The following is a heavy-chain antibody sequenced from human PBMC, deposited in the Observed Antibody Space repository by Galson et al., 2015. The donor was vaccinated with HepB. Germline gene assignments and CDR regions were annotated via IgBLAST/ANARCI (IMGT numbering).Heavy chain of an antibody. J-gene: IGHJ5*02. D-gene: IGHD6-13*01. CDR3: ARGYSSSWTGFLDWFDP. CDR2: INHSGST. CDR1: GGSFSGYY. Sequence: SETLSLTCAVYGGSFSGYYWSWIRQPPGKGLEWIGEINHSGSTNYNPSLKSRVTISVDTSKNQFSLKLSSVTAADTAVYYCARGYSSSWTGFLDWFDPWGQGTLVTVSS. V-gene: IGHV4-34*01.